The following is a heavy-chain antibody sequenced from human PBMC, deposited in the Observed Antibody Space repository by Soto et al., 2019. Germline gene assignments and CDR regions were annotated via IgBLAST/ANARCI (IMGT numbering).Heavy chain of an antibody. V-gene: IGHV1-46*01. Sequence: ASVKVSCKASGYTFTIYYMHWVRQAPGQGLEWMGMINPSGGSTSYAQKFQGRVTMTRDTSTSTVYMELSSLRSEDTAVYYCARDNYYDSSGYSACMDVWGQGTTVTVSS. J-gene: IGHJ6*02. CDR2: INPSGGST. CDR1: GYTFTIYY. D-gene: IGHD3-22*01. CDR3: ARDNYYDSSGYSACMDV.